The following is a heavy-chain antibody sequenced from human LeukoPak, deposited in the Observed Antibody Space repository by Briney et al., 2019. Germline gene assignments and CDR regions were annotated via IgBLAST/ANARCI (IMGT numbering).Heavy chain of an antibody. J-gene: IGHJ6*02. CDR3: AREAPIPSYYYGMDV. CDR1: GFTFSSYS. V-gene: IGHV3-48*02. CDR2: ISSSSSTI. Sequence: GGSLRLSCAASGFTFSSYSMNWVCQAPGKGLEWVSYISSSSSTIYYADSVKGRFTISRDNAKNSLYLQMNSLRDEDTAVYYCAREAPIPSYYYGMDVWGQGTTVTVSS.